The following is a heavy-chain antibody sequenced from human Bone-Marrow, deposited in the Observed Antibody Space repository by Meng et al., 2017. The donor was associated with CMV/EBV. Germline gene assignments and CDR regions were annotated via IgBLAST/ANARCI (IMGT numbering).Heavy chain of an antibody. J-gene: IGHJ5*02. V-gene: IGHV1-69*12. CDR3: ARGRYSPNWFDP. Sequence: QGRLVPAWAEVKKPGSSVKVLCKASGGTFSSYAISWVRKAPGQGLEWMGGIIPIFGTANYAQKFQGRVTITADESTSTAYMELSSLGSEDTAVYYCARGRYSPNWFDPWGQGTLVTVSS. CDR1: GGTFSSYA. CDR2: IIPIFGTA. D-gene: IGHD3-16*02.